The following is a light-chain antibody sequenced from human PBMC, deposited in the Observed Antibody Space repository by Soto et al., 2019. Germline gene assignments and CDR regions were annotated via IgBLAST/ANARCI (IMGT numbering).Light chain of an antibody. CDR2: AAA. CDR1: QGIGND. V-gene: IGKV1-6*02. J-gene: IGKJ4*01. Sequence: AIQMAQSPSSLSASVGDRVTITCRASQGIGNDVGWFQQKPGKAPKLLIYAAATLQSGGPSRFSGSRSGTDVTLTISSLQPEDFATYYCLQDHNYPLTFGGGTKVEIK. CDR3: LQDHNYPLT.